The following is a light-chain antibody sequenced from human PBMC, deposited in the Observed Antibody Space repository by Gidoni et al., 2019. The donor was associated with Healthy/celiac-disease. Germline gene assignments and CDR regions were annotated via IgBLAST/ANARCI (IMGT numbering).Light chain of an antibody. CDR2: DAS. Sequence: EIVLTQSPATLSLSPGERATLSCRASQSVSSYLAWYQQKPGQAPRLLIYDASNRATGIPARFSGSGSGTDFTLTISSLEPEDFAVYYCQQRSNWPPLTLXXXTKVEIK. V-gene: IGKV3-11*01. CDR1: QSVSSY. CDR3: QQRSNWPPLT. J-gene: IGKJ4*01.